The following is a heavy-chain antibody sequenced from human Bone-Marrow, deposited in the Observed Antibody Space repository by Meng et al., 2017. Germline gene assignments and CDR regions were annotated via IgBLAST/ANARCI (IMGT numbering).Heavy chain of an antibody. CDR2: IYYSGST. J-gene: IGHJ4*02. CDR3: ARVETATTNPYFDY. V-gene: IGHV4-30-4*08. Sequence: QLQLQESGSGLVKPSQTLSLTCTVSGGSISSGGYYWSWIRQHPGKGLEWIGYIYYSGSTYYNPSLRSRVTISVDTSKNQFSLILTSVTAADTAVYFCARVETATTNPYFDYWGQGTLVTVSS. CDR1: GGSISSGGYY. D-gene: IGHD5-24*01.